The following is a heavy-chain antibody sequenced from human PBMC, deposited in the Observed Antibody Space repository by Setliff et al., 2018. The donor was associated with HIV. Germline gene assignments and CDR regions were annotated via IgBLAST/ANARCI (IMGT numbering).Heavy chain of an antibody. CDR1: GGFISTGGYS. D-gene: IGHD6-13*01. CDR2: IYHSGNT. Sequence: PSETLSLTCTVSGGFISTGGYSWSWIRQPPGKGLEWIGYIYHSGNTYYNPSLKSRVTTSVDTPKNQFSLKLNSVTAADTAVYYCARGGSRGSWYWDYWGQGTLVTVSS. J-gene: IGHJ4*02. V-gene: IGHV4-30-2*01. CDR3: ARGGSRGSWYWDY.